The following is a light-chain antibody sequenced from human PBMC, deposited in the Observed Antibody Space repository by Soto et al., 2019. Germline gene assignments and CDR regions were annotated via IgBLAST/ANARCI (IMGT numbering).Light chain of an antibody. Sequence: DIQMTQSPSSLSASVGDRFTIACRASQSISSYLNWYQHKPGKAPKLLIYAASSLQSGVPSRFSGSGSGTDFILSISSLQPEDFATHYCQQSYSTLLTFGQGTKMEIK. V-gene: IGKV1-39*01. J-gene: IGKJ1*01. CDR3: QQSYSTLLT. CDR2: AAS. CDR1: QSISSY.